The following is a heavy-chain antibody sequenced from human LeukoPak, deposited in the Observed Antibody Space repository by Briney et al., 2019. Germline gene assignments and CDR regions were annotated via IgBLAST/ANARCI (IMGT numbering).Heavy chain of an antibody. CDR1: GGTFISYA. Sequence: SVKVSCKASGGTFISYAISWVRQAPGQGLEWMGGIIPIFGTANYAQKFQGRVTITADESTSTAYMELSSLRSEDTAVYYCARGSGYDPIEYYFDYWGQGTLVTVSS. CDR2: IIPIFGTA. CDR3: ARGSGYDPIEYYFDY. J-gene: IGHJ4*02. V-gene: IGHV1-69*13. D-gene: IGHD5-12*01.